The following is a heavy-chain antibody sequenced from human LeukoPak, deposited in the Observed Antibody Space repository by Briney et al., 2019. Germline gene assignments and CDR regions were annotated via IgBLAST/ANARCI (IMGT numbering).Heavy chain of an antibody. Sequence: GESLKIFCKGSGYSFTSYWIGWVRQMPGKGLEWMGIVYPGDSDTRYSPSFQGQVTISADKSISTAYLQWSSLKASDTAMYYCARLSLTNSDPPDYWGQGTLVTVSS. D-gene: IGHD4-11*01. CDR1: GYSFTSYW. CDR3: ARLSLTNSDPPDY. J-gene: IGHJ4*02. V-gene: IGHV5-51*01. CDR2: VYPGDSDT.